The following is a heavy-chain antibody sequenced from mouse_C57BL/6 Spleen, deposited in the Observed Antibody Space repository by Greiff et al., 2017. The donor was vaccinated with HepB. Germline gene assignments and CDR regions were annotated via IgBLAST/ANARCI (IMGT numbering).Heavy chain of an antibody. Sequence: EVKLVESGGDLVKPGGSLKLSCAASGFTFSSYGMSWVRQTPDKRLEWVATISSGGSYTYYPDSVKGRFTISRDNANNTLYLQMSSLESEDTTMYYYAIHGFTTVVDYWYFDVWGTGTTVTVSS. J-gene: IGHJ1*03. CDR2: ISSGGSYT. D-gene: IGHD1-1*01. CDR3: AIHGFTTVVDYWYFDV. V-gene: IGHV5-6*01. CDR1: GFTFSSYG.